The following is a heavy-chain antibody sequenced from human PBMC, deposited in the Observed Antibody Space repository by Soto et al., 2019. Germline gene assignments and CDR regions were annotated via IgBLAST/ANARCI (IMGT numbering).Heavy chain of an antibody. CDR1: GFTFSSYA. Sequence: PGGSLRLSCAASGFTFSSYAMSWVRPAPGKGLEWVSAISGSGGSTYYADSVKGRFTISRDNSKNTLYLQMNSLRAEDTAVYYCAKGRLLRFLEWLFAYWGQGTLVTVSS. J-gene: IGHJ4*02. V-gene: IGHV3-23*01. CDR3: AKGRLLRFLEWLFAY. CDR2: ISGSGGST. D-gene: IGHD3-3*01.